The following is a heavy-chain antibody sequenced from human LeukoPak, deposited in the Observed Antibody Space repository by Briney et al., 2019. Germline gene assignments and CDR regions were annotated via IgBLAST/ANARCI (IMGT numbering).Heavy chain of an antibody. CDR3: ATDIVATIGDY. CDR2: ISPGSSYR. Sequence: GGSLRLSCAASGFTFNTYTMNWVRQAPGKGLEWVASISPGSSYRYYADSVKGRFTISRDNAKNSLYLQMNSLRAEDTAVCYCATDIVATIGDYWGQGTLVTVSS. V-gene: IGHV3-21*01. CDR1: GFTFNTYT. D-gene: IGHD5-12*01. J-gene: IGHJ4*02.